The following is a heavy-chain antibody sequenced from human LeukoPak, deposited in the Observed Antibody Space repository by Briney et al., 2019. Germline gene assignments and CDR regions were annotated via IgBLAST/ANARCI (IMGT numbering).Heavy chain of an antibody. Sequence: PGGSLRLSCAASGCTFSSYGMHWVRQAPGKGLKWVAVISYDGSNKYYADSVKGRFTISRDNSKNTLYLQMNSLRAEDTAVYYCAKEKTAGTHLLYYYGMDVWGQGTTVTVSS. V-gene: IGHV3-30*18. CDR3: AKEKTAGTHLLYYYGMDV. CDR2: ISYDGSNK. J-gene: IGHJ6*02. D-gene: IGHD6-13*01. CDR1: GCTFSSYG.